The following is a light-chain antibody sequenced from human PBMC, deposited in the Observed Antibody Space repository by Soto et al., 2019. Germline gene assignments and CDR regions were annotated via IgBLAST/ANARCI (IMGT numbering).Light chain of an antibody. CDR2: STN. V-gene: IGLV1-44*01. CDR3: ATWDDSLNGVV. CDR1: SSNIGGNT. Sequence: QSVLTQPPSASGTPGQRVTISCSGSSSNIGGNTVNWYQQLPGTTPKLLIYSTNQRPSGAPDRFSGSKSGTSASLAISGLQSEDEADYYCATWDDSLNGVVFGGGTKLTVL. J-gene: IGLJ2*01.